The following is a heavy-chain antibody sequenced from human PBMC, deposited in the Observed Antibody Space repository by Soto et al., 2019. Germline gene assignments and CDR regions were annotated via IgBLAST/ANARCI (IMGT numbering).Heavy chain of an antibody. J-gene: IGHJ5*02. CDR2: IYWDDDK. CDR3: AQRRRDYGLGRERANYFGP. D-gene: IGHD3-10*01. Sequence: QITLKESGPPLVRPTQTLTLTCTFSGFSLSTTGVGVGWIRQPPGKALEWLALIYWDDDKRYSPSLKSRLTITKDTSKNEVILTMTNMDPVDTATYYCAQRRRDYGLGRERANYFGPWGQGTLVTVSS. V-gene: IGHV2-5*02. CDR1: GFSLSTTGVG.